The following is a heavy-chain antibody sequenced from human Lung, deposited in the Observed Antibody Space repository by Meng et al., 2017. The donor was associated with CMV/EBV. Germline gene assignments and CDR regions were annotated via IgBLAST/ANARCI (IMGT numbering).Heavy chain of an antibody. CDR3: ARHHHSPTFDY. V-gene: IGHV4-39*01. Sequence: QLQRQESGPRLVKPSVTLSLTCTVSGGSISSSSYYWAWIRQPPGEGLEWIGSVVYSGTTYYTSSLKSRVSISVDTSKNQFSLKLSSVTAADTAVYYCARHHHSPTFDYWGQGTLVTVSS. CDR2: VVYSGTT. J-gene: IGHJ4*02. D-gene: IGHD1-14*01. CDR1: GGSISSSSYY.